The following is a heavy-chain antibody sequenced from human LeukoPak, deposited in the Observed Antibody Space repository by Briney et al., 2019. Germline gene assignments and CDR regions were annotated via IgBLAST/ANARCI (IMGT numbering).Heavy chain of an antibody. CDR1: GFTFSSYS. J-gene: IGHJ4*02. CDR3: ARRLGTRYYDSSGYYYPFDY. D-gene: IGHD3-22*01. V-gene: IGHV3-21*01. CDR2: ISSSSSYI. Sequence: GGSLRLSCAASGFTFSSYSMNWVRQAPGKGLEWVSSISSSSSYIYYADSVKGRFTISRDNAKNSLYLQINSLRAEDTAVYYCARRLGTRYYDSSGYYYPFDYWGQGTLVTVSS.